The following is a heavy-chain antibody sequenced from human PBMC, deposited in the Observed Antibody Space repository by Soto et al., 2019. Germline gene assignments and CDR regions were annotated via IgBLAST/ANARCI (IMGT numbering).Heavy chain of an antibody. CDR1: GFTFRGYS. Sequence: PGGSLRLSCAASGFTFRGYSMNWVRQAPGKGLEWVSSISSSSSTIYYADSVKGRFTISRDNSKNTLYLQMNSLRAEDTAVYYCAKCALQWLVRLVFDYWGQGTLVTVSS. J-gene: IGHJ4*02. V-gene: IGHV3-21*04. CDR3: AKCALQWLVRLVFDY. D-gene: IGHD6-19*01. CDR2: ISSSSSTI.